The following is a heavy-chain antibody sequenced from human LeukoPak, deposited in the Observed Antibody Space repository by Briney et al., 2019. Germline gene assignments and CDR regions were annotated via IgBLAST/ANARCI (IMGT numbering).Heavy chain of an antibody. J-gene: IGHJ4*02. CDR2: ISSSGSTI. D-gene: IGHD4-11*01. CDR1: GFTFSDYY. CDR3: ARTAVTEPDFDY. V-gene: IGHV3-11*04. Sequence: PGGSLRLSCAASGFTFSDYYMSWIRQAPGKGLKWVSYISSSGSTIYYADSVKGRFTISRDNAKNSLYLQMNSLRAEDTAVYYCARTAVTEPDFDYWGQGTLVTVSS.